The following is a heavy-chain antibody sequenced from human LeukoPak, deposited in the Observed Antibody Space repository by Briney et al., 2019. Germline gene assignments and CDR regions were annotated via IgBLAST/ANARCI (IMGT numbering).Heavy chain of an antibody. Sequence: PGGSLRLSCAVSGFTFSSYTMTWVRQAPGKGLEWVSSITSSSSSFFYAASVKGRFTISRDNARNSLYLQMNSLRVEDTAVYYCARVSGESRDYWGQGTLVTVSS. V-gene: IGHV3-21*01. D-gene: IGHD1-14*01. CDR1: GFTFSSYT. CDR2: ITSSSSSF. J-gene: IGHJ4*02. CDR3: ARVSGESRDY.